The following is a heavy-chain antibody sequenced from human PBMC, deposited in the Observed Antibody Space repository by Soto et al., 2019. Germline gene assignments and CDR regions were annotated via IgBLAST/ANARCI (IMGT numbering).Heavy chain of an antibody. V-gene: IGHV4-31*03. CDR3: ARGAADYGNAFDI. J-gene: IGHJ3*02. D-gene: IGHD4-17*01. Sequence: SETLSLTCSVSGGSISRGGYYWTWIRQFPGKGLEWLAHIYYSGNTYYNPSLKSRLSISQDTSTNQFSLSLTSVTAADTAVYFCARGAADYGNAFDIWGQGTLVTVSS. CDR2: IYYSGNT. CDR1: GGSISRGGYY.